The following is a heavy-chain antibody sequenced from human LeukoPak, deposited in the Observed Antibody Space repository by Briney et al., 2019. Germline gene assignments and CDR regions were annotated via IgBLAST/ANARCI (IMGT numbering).Heavy chain of an antibody. CDR1: GYTFTGYY. Sequence: ASVKVSCKASGYTFTGYYMHWVRQAPGQGLEWMGWISAYNGNTNYAQKLQGRVTMTTDTSTSTAYMELRSLRSDDTAVYYCARGYAGIAAAGVFDYWGQGTLVTVSS. D-gene: IGHD6-13*01. CDR3: ARGYAGIAAAGVFDY. CDR2: ISAYNGNT. J-gene: IGHJ4*02. V-gene: IGHV1-18*04.